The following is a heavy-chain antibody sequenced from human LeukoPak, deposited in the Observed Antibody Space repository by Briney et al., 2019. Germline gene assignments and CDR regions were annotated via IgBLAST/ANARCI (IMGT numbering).Heavy chain of an antibody. V-gene: IGHV4-59*01. J-gene: IGHJ4*02. CDR2: SFYSGVT. CDR1: GGSISPYY. Sequence: SETLSLTCSVSGGSISPYYWSWIRQPPGKGLEWIGYSFYSGVTTYNPSLKSRVSISLDSPKNQFFLRLTSVTAADTAMYYCARAETLAAVYFDFWGQGRLVTVSS. CDR3: ARAETLAAVYFDF. D-gene: IGHD6-25*01.